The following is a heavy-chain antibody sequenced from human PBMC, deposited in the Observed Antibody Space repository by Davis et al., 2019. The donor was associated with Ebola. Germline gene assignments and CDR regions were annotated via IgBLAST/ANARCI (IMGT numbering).Heavy chain of an antibody. V-gene: IGHV4-31*03. CDR1: GGSISSGGYY. J-gene: IGHJ6*02. Sequence: LRLSCTASGGSISSGGYYWSWIRQHPGKGLEWIGYIYYSGSTYYNPSLKSRVTISVDTSKNQFSLKLSSVTAADTAVYYCARGSYYYYYGMDVWGQGTTVTVSS. CDR2: IYYSGST. CDR3: ARGSYYYYYGMDV.